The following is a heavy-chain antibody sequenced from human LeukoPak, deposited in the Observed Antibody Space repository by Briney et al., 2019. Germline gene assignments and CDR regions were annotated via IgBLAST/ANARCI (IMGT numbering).Heavy chain of an antibody. V-gene: IGHV3-7*01. D-gene: IGHD4-17*01. CDR3: ARDQYDYGDYGVDY. J-gene: IGHJ4*02. CDR2: IKQDGSEK. Sequence: GGSLRLSCAASGFTFSSYWMSWVRQAPGKGLEWVANIKQDGSEKYYVDSVKGRFTISRDNAKNSLYLQMNSLRAEDTAVYYCARDQYDYGDYGVDYWGQGTLVTVSS. CDR1: GFTFSSYW.